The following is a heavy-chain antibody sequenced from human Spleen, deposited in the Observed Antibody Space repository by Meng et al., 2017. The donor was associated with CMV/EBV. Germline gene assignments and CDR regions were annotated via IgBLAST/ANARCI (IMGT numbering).Heavy chain of an antibody. CDR2: IHYDGSSA. CDR3: ARDVSTSLYHYYGMDV. V-gene: IGHV3-30*02. D-gene: IGHD1-1*01. Sequence: GGSLRLSCAASGITFSSYGMHWVRQAPDKGLECVAFIHYDGSSASYADFVKGRFTISRVNSKQMLYLQMNNLRTEDTAVYYCARDVSTSLYHYYGMDVWGQGTTVTVSS. CDR1: GITFSSYG. J-gene: IGHJ6*02.